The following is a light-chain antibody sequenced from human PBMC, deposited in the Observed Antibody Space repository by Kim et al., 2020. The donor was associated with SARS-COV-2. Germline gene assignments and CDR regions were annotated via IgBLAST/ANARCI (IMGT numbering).Light chain of an antibody. V-gene: IGKV1-33*01. CDR3: QQYDNPWGLT. Sequence: DIQMTQSPSSLSASVGDRVTITCQASQDISNYLNWYQQKPGKAPKLLIYDASNLETGVPSRFSGSGSGTDFTFTISSLQPEDIATYYCQQYDNPWGLTFGGGTKVDIK. CDR2: DAS. CDR1: QDISNY. J-gene: IGKJ4*01.